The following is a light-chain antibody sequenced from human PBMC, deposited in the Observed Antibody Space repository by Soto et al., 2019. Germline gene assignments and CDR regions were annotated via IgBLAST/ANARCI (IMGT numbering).Light chain of an antibody. J-gene: IGKJ1*01. CDR3: QQYYSTLWT. V-gene: IGKV4-1*01. Sequence: DIVMTQSPDSLAVSLGERAPITCKSSQSVLYSSNNKNYLAWYQQKPGQPPKLLIYWASTRESGVPDRFSGSGSGTDFTLTISSLQAEDVAVYYCQQYYSTLWTFGQGTKVEIK. CDR1: QSVLYSSNNKNY. CDR2: WAS.